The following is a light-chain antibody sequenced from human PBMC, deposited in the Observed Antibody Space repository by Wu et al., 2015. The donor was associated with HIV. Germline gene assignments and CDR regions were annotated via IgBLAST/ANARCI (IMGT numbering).Light chain of an antibody. J-gene: IGKJ4*01. CDR3: QQRSNWPLT. CDR1: QSVSSSY. CDR2: DAS. V-gene: IGKV3-11*01. Sequence: EIVLTQSPGTLSLSPGERATLSCRASQSVSSSYLAWYQQKPGQAPRLLIYDASNRATGIPARFSGSGSGTDFTLTISSLEPEDFAVYYRQQRSNWPLTFGRRDRRWRSN.